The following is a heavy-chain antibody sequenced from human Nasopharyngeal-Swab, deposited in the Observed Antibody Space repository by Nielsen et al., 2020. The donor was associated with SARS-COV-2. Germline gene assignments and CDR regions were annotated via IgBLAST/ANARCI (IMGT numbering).Heavy chain of an antibody. V-gene: IGHV4-34*01. CDR2: INHSGST. D-gene: IGHD3-10*01. Sequence: WIRQPPGKGLEWIGEINHSGSTNYNPSLKSRVTISVDTSKNQFSLKLSSVTAADTAVYYCARGPHTVRGTYSYYYYMDVWGKGTTVTVS. CDR3: ARGPHTVRGTYSYYYYMDV. J-gene: IGHJ6*03.